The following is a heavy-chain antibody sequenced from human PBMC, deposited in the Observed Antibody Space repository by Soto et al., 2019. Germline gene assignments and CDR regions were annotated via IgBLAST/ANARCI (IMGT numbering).Heavy chain of an antibody. J-gene: IGHJ4*02. CDR1: GGSISSGGYY. CDR2: IYYSGST. Sequence: QVQLQESGPGLVKPSQTLSLTCTVSGGSISSGGYYWSWIRQHPGKGLEWIGYIYYSGSTYYNPALKSRVTISVDTSKNQFALKLSSVTAADTAVYYCARTLLGGLRPFDDYWGQGTLVTVSS. D-gene: IGHD4-17*01. CDR3: ARTLLGGLRPFDDY. V-gene: IGHV4-31*03.